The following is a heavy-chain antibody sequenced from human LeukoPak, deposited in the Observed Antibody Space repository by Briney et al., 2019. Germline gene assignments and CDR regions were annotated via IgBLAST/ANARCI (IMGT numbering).Heavy chain of an antibody. V-gene: IGHV3-74*01. J-gene: IGHJ4*02. CDR3: ACPPPGWGTGFDY. D-gene: IGHD1-14*01. CDR1: GFTFSSYW. Sequence: GGSLRLSCAASGFTFSSYWMHWVRQAPGKGLVWVSRINSDGSSTNYADSVKGRFTISRDNAKNTLYLQMNSLRAEDTAVYYCACPPPGWGTGFDYWGQGTLVTVSS. CDR2: INSDGSST.